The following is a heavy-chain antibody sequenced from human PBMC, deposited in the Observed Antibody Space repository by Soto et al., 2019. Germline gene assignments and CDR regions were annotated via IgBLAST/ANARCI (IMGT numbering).Heavy chain of an antibody. V-gene: IGHV3-23*01. D-gene: IGHD6-13*01. CDR1: GFTFSNYA. CDR2: ITGSGGCT. Sequence: EVQLLESGGGLVQPGGSLRLSCAASGFTFSNYAMTWVRQAPGKGLEWVSVITGSGGCTYFVDSVKGRFTISRDNSKNTVYLQMNSLRAEDTAVYYCAKRPLTAAGFDYWGQGTLVTVSS. CDR3: AKRPLTAAGFDY. J-gene: IGHJ4*02.